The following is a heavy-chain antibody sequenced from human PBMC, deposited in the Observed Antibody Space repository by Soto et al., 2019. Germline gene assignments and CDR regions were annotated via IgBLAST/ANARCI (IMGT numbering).Heavy chain of an antibody. CDR1: GGSISSYY. CDR2: IYYSGST. V-gene: IGHV4-59*08. Sequence: PSETLSLTCTVSGGSISSYYWSWIRQPPGKGLERIGYIYYSGSTNYNPSLKSRVTISVDTSKNQFSLKLSSVTAADTAVYYCASFSRYDFWSGYYPDYYFDYWGQGTLVTVSS. D-gene: IGHD3-3*01. CDR3: ASFSRYDFWSGYYPDYYFDY. J-gene: IGHJ4*02.